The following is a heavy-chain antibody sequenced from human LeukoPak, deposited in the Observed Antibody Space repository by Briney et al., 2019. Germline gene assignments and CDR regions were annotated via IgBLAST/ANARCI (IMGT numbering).Heavy chain of an antibody. J-gene: IGHJ4*02. CDR1: GFTFSSYS. CDR3: AKGCFPNYYDSSGYYQYFDY. D-gene: IGHD3-22*01. V-gene: IGHV3-21*04. Sequence: GGSLRLSCAASGFTFSSYSMNWVRQAPGKGLEWVSSISGSSSYIYYADSVKGRFTISRHNAKNSLYLQMNSLRAEDTAVYYCAKGCFPNYYDSSGYYQYFDYWGQGTLVTVSS. CDR2: ISGSSSYI.